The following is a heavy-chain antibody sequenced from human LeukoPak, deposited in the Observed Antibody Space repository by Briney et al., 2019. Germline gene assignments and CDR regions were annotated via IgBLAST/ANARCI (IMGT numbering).Heavy chain of an antibody. CDR1: GGSISSGDYY. CDR2: IYYSGST. V-gene: IGHV4-30-4*01. Sequence: PSQTLSLTCTVSGGSISSGDYYWRWIRQPPGKGLEWIGYIYYSGSTYYNPSLKSRITISVDTSKNQFSLKLSSVTAADTAVYYCARDDYYGSGSCDYWGQGTLVTVSS. D-gene: IGHD3-10*01. J-gene: IGHJ4*02. CDR3: ARDDYYGSGSCDY.